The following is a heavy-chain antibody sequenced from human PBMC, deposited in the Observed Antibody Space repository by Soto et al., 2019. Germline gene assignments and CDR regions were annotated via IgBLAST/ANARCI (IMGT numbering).Heavy chain of an antibody. CDR2: VYHSGIA. D-gene: IGHD6-6*01. CDR1: GNSFTSGYF. Sequence: SETLSLTCTVSGNSFTSGYFWCWIRQSPGKGLEWIGSVYHSGIAYYNPSVKSRVTISSDTSQRQFSLKLNSVNAADSAIYYCARGSSSLNSGWFDTWGQGTLVTASS. CDR3: ARGSSSLNSGWFDT. J-gene: IGHJ5*02. V-gene: IGHV4-38-2*02.